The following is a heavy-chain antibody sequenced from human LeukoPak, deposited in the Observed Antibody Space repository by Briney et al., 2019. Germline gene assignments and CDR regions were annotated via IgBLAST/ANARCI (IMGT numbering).Heavy chain of an antibody. Sequence: LPGGSLRLSCAASGFTFSSYAMSWVRQAPGKGREWVSAISGSGGSTYYADSVKGRFTISNDNSKNTLYLQMNSLRAEDTAVYYCAKDSRAHCGGCEFDIWGQGTMVTVSS. CDR2: ISGSGGST. J-gene: IGHJ3*02. CDR1: GFTFSSYA. CDR3: AKDSRAHCGGCEFDI. V-gene: IGHV3-23*01. D-gene: IGHD2-21*01.